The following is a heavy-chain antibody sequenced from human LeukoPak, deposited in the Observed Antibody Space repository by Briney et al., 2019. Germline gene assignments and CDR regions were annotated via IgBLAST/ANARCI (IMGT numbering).Heavy chain of an antibody. Sequence: GRSLRLSCAASGFTVGSNYMSWVRQAPGKGLEWVSVIYSGGSTYYADSVKDRFNISRDNSKNTLYLQMNSLRVEDTAVHYCARAGDARGSADYWGQGTLVTVSS. CDR1: GFTVGSNY. CDR3: ARAGDARGSADY. D-gene: IGHD3-10*01. CDR2: IYSGGST. J-gene: IGHJ4*02. V-gene: IGHV3-66*01.